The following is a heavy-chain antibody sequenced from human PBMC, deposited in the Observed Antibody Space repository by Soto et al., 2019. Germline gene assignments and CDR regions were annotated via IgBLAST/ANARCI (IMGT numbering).Heavy chain of an antibody. J-gene: IGHJ5*02. CDR3: ARGRFRRTWFDP. CDR1: GYTFTNYD. V-gene: IGHV1-8*01. Sequence: QVQLVQSGAEVKKPGASVKVSCKASGYTFTNYDIHWVRQAIGQGLEWMGWMNPDSGNTGQSKQFRGRVTMTRDTSISTAYMEMSSRRSEDTAVYYCARGRFRRTWFDPWGQGTLVTVSS. CDR2: MNPDSGNT. D-gene: IGHD3-16*01.